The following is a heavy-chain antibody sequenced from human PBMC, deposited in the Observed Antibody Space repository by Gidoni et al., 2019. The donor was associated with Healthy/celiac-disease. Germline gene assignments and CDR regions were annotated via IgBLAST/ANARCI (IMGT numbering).Heavy chain of an antibody. Sequence: QVQLQESGPGLVKPAQTLSLTCTVSGGSISRGGYYWSWIRQHPGKGLEWIGYIYYSGSTYYNPSLKSRVTISVDTSKNQFSLKLSSVTAADAAVYYCARGRTESAGIPRPLFDYWGQGTLVTVSS. CDR3: ARGRTESAGIPRPLFDY. V-gene: IGHV4-31*03. D-gene: IGHD3-10*01. CDR1: GGSISRGGYY. J-gene: IGHJ4*02. CDR2: IYYSGST.